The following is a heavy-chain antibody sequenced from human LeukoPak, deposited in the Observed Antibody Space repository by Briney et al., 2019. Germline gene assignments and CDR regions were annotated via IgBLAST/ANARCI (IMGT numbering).Heavy chain of an antibody. CDR3: ARLDRYFGVVNY. Sequence: PSETLSLTCTVSGGSIYDYYRAWIRQPPGGGLEWIGYIYYTGSANYSPSLKSRVTMSVDMSTNHFSLTLTSVTTADTAVYFCARLDRYFGVVNYWGQGTLV. CDR1: GGSIYDYY. V-gene: IGHV4-59*01. D-gene: IGHD3-3*01. J-gene: IGHJ4*02. CDR2: IYYTGSA.